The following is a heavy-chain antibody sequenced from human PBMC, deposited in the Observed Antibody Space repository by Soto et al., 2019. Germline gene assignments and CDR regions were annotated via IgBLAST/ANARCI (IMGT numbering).Heavy chain of an antibody. CDR3: ARGPSGAYDTPRFDP. D-gene: IGHD3-9*01. J-gene: IGHJ5*02. CDR1: GLTFSSYW. V-gene: IGHV3-74*01. Sequence: GGSLRLSCAASGLTFSSYWMHWVRQAPGKGLVWVSHINSDGSSTNDADFVKGRFTISRDNYQNILYLQMHSLRVEDTAVYYCARGPSGAYDTPRFDPWGQGTLVTVSS. CDR2: INSDGSST.